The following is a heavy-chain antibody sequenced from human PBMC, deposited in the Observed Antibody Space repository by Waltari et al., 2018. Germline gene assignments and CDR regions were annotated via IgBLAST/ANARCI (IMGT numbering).Heavy chain of an antibody. CDR2: ISSSSRYI. V-gene: IGHV3-21*01. CDR1: GFTFSRYS. D-gene: IGHD6-19*01. Sequence: EVQLVESGGGLVKPGGSLSLSCAASGFTFSRYSMTWVRQAPGKGLEWVSSISSSSRYIYYADSVKGRFTISRDNAKNSLYLQMNSLRAEDTAVYYCARSVGIRAGIDYWGQGTLVTVSS. J-gene: IGHJ4*02. CDR3: ARSVGIRAGIDY.